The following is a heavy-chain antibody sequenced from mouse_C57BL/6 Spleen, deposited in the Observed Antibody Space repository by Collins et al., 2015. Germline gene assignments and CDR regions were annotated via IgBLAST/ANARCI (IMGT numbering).Heavy chain of an antibody. Sequence: QVQLQQSGAELVKPGASVKISCKASGYAFSSYWMNWVKQRPGKGLEWIGQIYPGDGDTNYNGKFKGKATLTADKSSSTAYMQLSSLTSEDSAVYFCAREEGNGYYVPFAYWGQGTLVTVSA. CDR1: GYAFSSYW. CDR3: AREEGNGYYVPFAY. D-gene: IGHD2-3*01. CDR2: IYPGDGDT. V-gene: IGHV1-80*01. J-gene: IGHJ3*01.